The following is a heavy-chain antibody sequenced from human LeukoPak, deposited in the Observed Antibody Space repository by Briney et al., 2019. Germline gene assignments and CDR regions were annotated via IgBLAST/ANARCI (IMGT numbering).Heavy chain of an antibody. J-gene: IGHJ4*02. CDR1: GFTFSSYA. D-gene: IGHD3-10*01. V-gene: IGHV3-23*01. CDR2: ISGSGVTT. Sequence: GGSLRLSCAASGFTFSSYAMSWVRQAPGKGLQRVSAISGSGVTTYYADSVKGRFTISRDNSKNTLYLQMNSLRAEDTALYYCAKDRDYYLVGFFDYWGQGTLVTVSS. CDR3: AKDRDYYLVGFFDY.